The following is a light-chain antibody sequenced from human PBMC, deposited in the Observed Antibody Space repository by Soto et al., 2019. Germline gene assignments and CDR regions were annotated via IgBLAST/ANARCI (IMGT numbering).Light chain of an antibody. Sequence: EIVMTQSPATLSLSPCESGTISCRASQSVSSNLAWHQQKPGQAPRILMYDASTRATGISARFSGSGSGTEFTLTISSLQSEEFAVYYCQQYHNWPITFGQGTRLEIK. CDR2: DAS. CDR3: QQYHNWPIT. CDR1: QSVSSN. V-gene: IGKV3-15*01. J-gene: IGKJ5*01.